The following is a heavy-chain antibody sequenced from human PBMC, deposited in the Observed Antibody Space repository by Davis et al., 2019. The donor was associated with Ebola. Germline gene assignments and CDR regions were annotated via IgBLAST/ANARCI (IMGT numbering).Heavy chain of an antibody. V-gene: IGHV3-23*01. CDR3: TTDPMEYQLLFWPDSNAFDI. J-gene: IGHJ3*02. CDR2: ISGSGGST. CDR1: GFTFSSYA. D-gene: IGHD2-2*01. Sequence: GGSLRLSCAASGFTFSSYAMSWVRQTPGKGLEWVSAISGSGGSTYYADSVKGRFTISRDNSKNTLYLQMNSLKTEDTAVYYCTTDPMEYQLLFWPDSNAFDIWGQGTMVTVSS.